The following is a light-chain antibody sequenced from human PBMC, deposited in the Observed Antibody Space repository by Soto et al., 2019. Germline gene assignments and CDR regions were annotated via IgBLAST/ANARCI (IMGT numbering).Light chain of an antibody. CDR2: KAS. Sequence: DLQMTQSPSTLSASVGDRVTITCRASQSISIWLAWYQQKPGKAPKLRIYKASSLESGVPSRFSGSGSGTEFTLTISSLQPADFETYYCQHYNSYWTFGQGTKVEIK. CDR3: QHYNSYWT. V-gene: IGKV1-5*03. J-gene: IGKJ1*01. CDR1: QSISIW.